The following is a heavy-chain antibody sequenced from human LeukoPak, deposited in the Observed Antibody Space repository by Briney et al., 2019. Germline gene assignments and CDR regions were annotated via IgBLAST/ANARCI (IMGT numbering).Heavy chain of an antibody. D-gene: IGHD3-10*01. CDR3: ATVLYSGSYDY. Sequence: ASVKVSRKASGGTFSSYAISWVRQAPGQGLEWMGRIIPILGIANYAQKFQGRVTITADKSTSTAYMELSSLRSEDTAVYYCATVLYSGSYDYWGQGTLVTVSS. J-gene: IGHJ4*02. CDR2: IIPILGIA. V-gene: IGHV1-69*04. CDR1: GGTFSSYA.